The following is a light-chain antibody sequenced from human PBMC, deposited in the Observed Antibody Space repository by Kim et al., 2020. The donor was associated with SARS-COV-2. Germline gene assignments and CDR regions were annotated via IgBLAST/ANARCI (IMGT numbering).Light chain of an antibody. CDR1: QSIRTS. CDR2: AAS. CDR3: QQSYNGPVT. Sequence: DIQLTQSPSFLSASVGDRVTISCRASQSIRTSLHWYKHNPGKAPKLVIYAASTLPSGVPSRFSATGSGTDFTLTITSLRPEDFATYYCQQSYNGPVTFGQGTKVDIK. V-gene: IGKV1-39*01. J-gene: IGKJ1*01.